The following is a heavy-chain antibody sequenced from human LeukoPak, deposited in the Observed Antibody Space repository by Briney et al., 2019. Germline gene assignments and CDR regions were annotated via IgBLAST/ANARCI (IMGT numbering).Heavy chain of an antibody. Sequence: GGSLRLSCAASGFIFSSYGMHWVRQAPGKGLEWVTFIRYDGINKYYADSVKGRFTVSRDNSKNTLYLQMNSLRVEDTGVYYCAKDNAWIIDYWGQGTLVTVS. D-gene: IGHD5-12*01. J-gene: IGHJ4*02. V-gene: IGHV3-30*02. CDR3: AKDNAWIIDY. CDR2: IRYDGINK. CDR1: GFIFSSYG.